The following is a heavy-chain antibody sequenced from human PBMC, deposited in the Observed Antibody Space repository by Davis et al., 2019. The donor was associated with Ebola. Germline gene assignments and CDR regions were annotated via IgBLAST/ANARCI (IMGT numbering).Heavy chain of an antibody. CDR2: ISGSGDST. CDR3: TKDWSIRVAGSNY. J-gene: IGHJ4*02. Sequence: GESLKISCAASGFTFSNYAMRWVRQAPGKGLEWVSAISGSGDSTYYADSVKGRFSISRDNSKKTLFLQMNGLRVEDTAVYYCTKDWSIRVAGSNYWGQGTLVTVSS. V-gene: IGHV3-23*01. CDR1: GFTFSNYA. D-gene: IGHD6-19*01.